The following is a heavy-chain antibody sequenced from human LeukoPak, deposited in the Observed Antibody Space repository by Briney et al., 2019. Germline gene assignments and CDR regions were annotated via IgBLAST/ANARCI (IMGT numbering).Heavy chain of an antibody. Sequence: PGGSLRLCCGAPGFTFSSYAITWVRQARAKGLEWVSPFRGCGGRSSYAASVRRRVTISIHKSNNTLYQQMNSLRAEDMSVYYCAKGREWELGTYFDYWGQGTRVTVSS. CDR1: GFTFSSYA. D-gene: IGHD1-26*01. J-gene: IGHJ4*02. V-gene: IGHV3-23*01. CDR2: FRGCGGRS. CDR3: AKGREWELGTYFDY.